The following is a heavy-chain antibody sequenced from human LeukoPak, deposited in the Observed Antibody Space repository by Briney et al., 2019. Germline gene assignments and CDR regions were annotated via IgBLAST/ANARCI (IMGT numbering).Heavy chain of an antibody. CDR1: GGSFSRGVYY. CDR2: IYTSGST. J-gene: IGHJ4*02. V-gene: IGHV4-61*02. CDR3: AREIGGKEYYYDSSGYPIDY. D-gene: IGHD3-22*01. Sequence: PSQTLSLTCTVSGGSFSRGVYYWSWIRQPAGKGLEWIGRIYTSGSTDYNPSLKSRVTISLDTSKNQFSLRLSSVTAADTAVYYCAREIGGKEYYYDSSGYPIDYWGQGTLVTVSS.